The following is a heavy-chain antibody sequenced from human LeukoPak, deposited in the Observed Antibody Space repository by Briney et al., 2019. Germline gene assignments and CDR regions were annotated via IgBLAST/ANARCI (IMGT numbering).Heavy chain of an antibody. CDR2: INHSGSA. D-gene: IGHD6-13*01. CDR3: ARLYIGGYSRSTNYNWFGP. CDR1: GGSFSGYC. V-gene: IGHV4-34*01. Sequence: PSETLSLTCAVYGGSFSGYCWSWIRQPPGKRLEWIGEINHSGSANYNPSIKSRVTISVDTSKNQFSLNLTSVTAADTAVYYCARLYIGGYSRSTNYNWFGPWGQGTLVTVSS. J-gene: IGHJ5*02.